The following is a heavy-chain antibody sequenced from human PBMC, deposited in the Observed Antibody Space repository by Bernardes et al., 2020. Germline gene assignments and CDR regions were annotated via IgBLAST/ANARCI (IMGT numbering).Heavy chain of an antibody. CDR3: ARENTLRGWRWIDY. J-gene: IGHJ4*02. V-gene: IGHV3-53*01. Sequence: GGSLRLSCAASRFIVSSNFMSWVRQAPGKGLEWVSVIYSGGDTYYADSVKGRFTISRDKSKNTLYLQMNGLRAEDTAVYYCARENTLRGWRWIDYWGQGTLVTVSS. CDR2: IYSGGDT. CDR1: RFIVSSNF. D-gene: IGHD6-19*01.